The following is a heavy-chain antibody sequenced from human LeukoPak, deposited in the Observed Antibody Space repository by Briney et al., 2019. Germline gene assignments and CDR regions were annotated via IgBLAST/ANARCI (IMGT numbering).Heavy chain of an antibody. CDR3: ARGKKGPIAVRPYGLPDY. CDR2: INHSGST. V-gene: IGHV4-34*01. D-gene: IGHD6-6*01. CDR1: GGSFSGYY. J-gene: IGHJ4*02. Sequence: SETLSLTSAVYGGSFSGYYGSWIRQPPGKGLEWIGEINHSGSTNYNPSLKSRVTISVDTSKNQFSLKLSSVTAADTAVYYCARGKKGPIAVRPYGLPDYWGQGTLVTVSS.